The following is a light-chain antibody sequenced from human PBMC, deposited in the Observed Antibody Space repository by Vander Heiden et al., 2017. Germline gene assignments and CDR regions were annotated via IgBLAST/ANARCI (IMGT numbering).Light chain of an antibody. CDR1: KLGDKY. J-gene: IGLJ3*02. CDR2: QDS. V-gene: IGLV3-1*01. Sequence: SYELTQPPSVSVSPGQTASITCSGDKLGDKYACWYQQKTGQSPVLVIYQDSKRPSGIPERFSGSNSGNTATLTISGTQAMDEADYYCQAWDSSIWVFGGGTKLTVL. CDR3: QAWDSSIWV.